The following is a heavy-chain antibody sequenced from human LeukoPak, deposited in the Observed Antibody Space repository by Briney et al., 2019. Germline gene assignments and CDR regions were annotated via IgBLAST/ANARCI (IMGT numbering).Heavy chain of an antibody. D-gene: IGHD5-12*01. V-gene: IGHV3-49*03. Sequence: GGSLRLSCTASGFTFGDYAMSWFRQAPGKGLERVCFIRSKAYGGTTEYAASVKGRFTISRDDSKSIAYLQMNSLKTEDTAVYYCTRGPPNSGYDSYYYYYMDVWGKGTAVTVSS. CDR1: GFTFGDYA. J-gene: IGHJ6*03. CDR3: TRGPPNSGYDSYYYYYMDV. CDR2: IRSKAYGGTT.